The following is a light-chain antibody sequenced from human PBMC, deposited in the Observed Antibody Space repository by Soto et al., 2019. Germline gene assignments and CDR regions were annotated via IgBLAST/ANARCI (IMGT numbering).Light chain of an antibody. J-gene: IGKJ4*01. CDR3: MQSIQLPLT. Sequence: IVMTQTPLSLSVTLEQPASISCKSSQSLLPSDGKTYLYWYLHKPGQTPQLLIYEVSNRLPGVPDRFSGSGSGTDFTLKISRVEAEDVGVYYCMQSIQLPLTFGGGTKVEI. V-gene: IGKV2D-29*01. CDR1: QSLLPSDGKTY. CDR2: EVS.